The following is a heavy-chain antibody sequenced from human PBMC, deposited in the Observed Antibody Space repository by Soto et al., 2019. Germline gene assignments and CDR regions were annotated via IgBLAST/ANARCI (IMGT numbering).Heavy chain of an antibody. D-gene: IGHD6-13*01. CDR2: INPNSGGT. CDR1: GYTFTGYY. CDR3: ATAAGTATIYNWFDP. Sequence: ASVKVSCKASGYTFTGYYMHWVRQAPGQGLEWMGWINPNSGGTNYAQKFQGWVTMTRDTSISTAYMELSRLRSDDTAVYYCATAAGTATIYNWFDPWGQGTLVTVSS. V-gene: IGHV1-2*04. J-gene: IGHJ5*02.